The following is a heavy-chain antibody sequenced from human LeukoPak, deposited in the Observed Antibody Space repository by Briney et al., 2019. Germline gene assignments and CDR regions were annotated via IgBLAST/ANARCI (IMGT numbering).Heavy chain of an antibody. V-gene: IGHV4-34*01. CDR2: INHSGST. Sequence: PSETLSLTCAVYGGSFSGYYWSWIRQPPGKGLEWIGEINHSGSTNYNPSLKSRVTISVDTSKNQFSLKLSSVTAADTAVYYCASLVVAATHFDYWGQGTLVTVSS. CDR1: GGSFSGYY. CDR3: ASLVVAATHFDY. D-gene: IGHD2-15*01. J-gene: IGHJ4*02.